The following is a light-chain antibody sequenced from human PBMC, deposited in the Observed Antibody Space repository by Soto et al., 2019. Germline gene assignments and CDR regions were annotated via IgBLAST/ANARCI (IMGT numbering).Light chain of an antibody. CDR1: SSDVGFYNY. CDR2: DVS. Sequence: SALTQPRSVSGSPGQSVTISCTGTSSDVGFYNYVSWYQQHPGKAPKLMIYDVSGRPSGVPDRFSGSKSGNTASLTISGLQAEDEAEYYCCSYAGSYTVIFGGGTKLTVL. CDR3: CSYAGSYTVI. V-gene: IGLV2-11*01. J-gene: IGLJ2*01.